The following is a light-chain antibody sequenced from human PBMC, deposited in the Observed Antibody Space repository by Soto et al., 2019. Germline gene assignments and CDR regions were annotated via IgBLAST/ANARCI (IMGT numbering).Light chain of an antibody. CDR1: SSDVGAYNF. V-gene: IGLV2-14*03. J-gene: IGLJ1*01. CDR3: SSYTSTFTYV. Sequence: QSALTQPASVSGSPGQSITISCTGTSSDVGAYNFVSWYQHHPGKAPKLMIYDVSARPSGVSNRFSGSKSGNTASLTTSGLQAEDEADYYCSSYTSTFTYVFGTGTKVTVL. CDR2: DVS.